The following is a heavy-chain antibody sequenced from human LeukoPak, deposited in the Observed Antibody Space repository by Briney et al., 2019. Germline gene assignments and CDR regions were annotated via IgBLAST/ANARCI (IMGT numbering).Heavy chain of an antibody. CDR2: IDNGGSST. J-gene: IGHJ2*01. CDR3: VGGYWYFDL. CDR1: GFTFTNYW. Sequence: GGSLRLSCAASGFTFTNYWMHWVRQVPGKELVWVARIDNGGSSTSYADSVKGRFTISRDNVGNTVFLEMNSLRVEDTAVYYCVGGYWYFDLWGRGTLVTVSS. V-gene: IGHV3-74*01. D-gene: IGHD3-16*01.